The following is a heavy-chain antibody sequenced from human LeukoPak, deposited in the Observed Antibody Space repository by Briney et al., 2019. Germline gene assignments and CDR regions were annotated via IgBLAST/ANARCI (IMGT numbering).Heavy chain of an antibody. CDR2: ISSSSSYI. CDR1: GVTFSSYS. V-gene: IGHV3-21*01. D-gene: IGHD5-24*01. CDR3: ARTVVRLQLRSWVPFDY. J-gene: IGHJ4*02. Sequence: GGSLRLSCAASGVTFSSYSMNWVRQAPGKGLEWVSSISSSSSYIYYADSVKGRFTISRDNAKNSLYLQMNSLRAEDTAVYYCARTVVRLQLRSWVPFDYWGQGTLVTVSS.